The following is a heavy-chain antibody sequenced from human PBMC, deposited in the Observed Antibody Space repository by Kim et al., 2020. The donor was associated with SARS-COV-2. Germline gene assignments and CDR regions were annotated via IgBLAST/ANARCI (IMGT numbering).Heavy chain of an antibody. CDR2: ISAYNGNT. Sequence: ASVKVSCKASGYAFSSYGISWVQQAPGQGLEWMGWISAYNGNTKYAQKLQGRVTMTTDTSTSTAYMELRSLRSDDTAVYYCARSSNGVFRGGWFDPWGQGTLVTVSS. J-gene: IGHJ5*02. D-gene: IGHD2-8*01. CDR3: ARSSNGVFRGGWFDP. CDR1: GYAFSSYG. V-gene: IGHV1-18*01.